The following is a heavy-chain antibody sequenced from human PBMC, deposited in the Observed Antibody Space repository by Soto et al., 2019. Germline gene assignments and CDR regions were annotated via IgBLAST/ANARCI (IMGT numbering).Heavy chain of an antibody. D-gene: IGHD3-9*01. Sequence: QVQLQQWGAGLLKPSETLSLTCAVYGGSFSGYYWSWIRQPPGKGLEWIGEINHSGSTNYNPSLMSRVTVSADTSTNQFSLKLSSVTAADTAVYYCARGPIFNSWRPSGGSDPWGQRTLVTVSS. CDR2: INHSGST. V-gene: IGHV4-34*01. CDR3: ARGPIFNSWRPSGGSDP. J-gene: IGHJ5*02. CDR1: GGSFSGYY.